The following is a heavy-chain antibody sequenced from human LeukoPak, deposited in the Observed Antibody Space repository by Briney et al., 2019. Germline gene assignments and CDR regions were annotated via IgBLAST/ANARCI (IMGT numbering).Heavy chain of an antibody. Sequence: PSETLSLTCAVSGYSISSGYYWGWIRQPPGKGLEWIGSIYHSGSTYYNPSLKSRVTISVDTSKNQFSLKLSSVTAADTAVYYCASEGGIQQLSWFDPWGQGTLVTVSS. D-gene: IGHD1-1*01. J-gene: IGHJ5*02. CDR1: GYSISSGYY. CDR2: IYHSGST. V-gene: IGHV4-38-2*01. CDR3: ASEGGIQQLSWFDP.